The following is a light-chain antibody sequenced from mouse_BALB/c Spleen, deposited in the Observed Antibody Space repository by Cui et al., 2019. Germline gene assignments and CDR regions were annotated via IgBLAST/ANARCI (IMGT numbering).Light chain of an antibody. CDR1: SSVSY. Sequence: QLVLTQPPAIMSASLREEITLTCSASSSVSYMHWYQQKSGTSPKLLIYSTSNLASGVPSRFSGSGSGTFYSLTISSVEAEDAADYYCHQWSSYPWTFGGGTKLEIK. CDR2: STS. J-gene: IGKJ1*01. V-gene: IGKV4-80*01. CDR3: HQWSSYPWT.